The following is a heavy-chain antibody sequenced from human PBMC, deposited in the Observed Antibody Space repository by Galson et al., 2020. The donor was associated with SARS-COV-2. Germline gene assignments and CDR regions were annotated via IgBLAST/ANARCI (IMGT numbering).Heavy chain of an antibody. D-gene: IGHD4-17*01. CDR1: GYTLTELS. CDR2: FDPEDGET. Sequence: ASVKVSCKVSGYTLTELSMHWLRQAPGKGLEWMGGFDPEDGETIYAQKFQGRVTRTEDTTTDTAYMELSSLRSEDTAVYYCYLGALDYGVRINWFDPWGQGTLVTVSS. V-gene: IGHV1-24*01. CDR3: YLGALDYGVRINWFDP. J-gene: IGHJ5*02.